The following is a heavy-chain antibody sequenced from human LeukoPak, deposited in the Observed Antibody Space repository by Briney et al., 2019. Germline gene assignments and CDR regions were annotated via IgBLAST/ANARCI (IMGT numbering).Heavy chain of an antibody. V-gene: IGHV3-48*03. D-gene: IGHD5-24*01. CDR1: GFTFSTYE. Sequence: GGSLRLSCAASGFTFSTYEMNWVRQAPGKGLEWVAYISRSGGTIYYADSVKGRFTISRDNAKNSLYLQMNSLRAEDTAVYYCVSGDGYNYWGQGTLVTVSS. CDR2: ISRSGGTI. J-gene: IGHJ4*02. CDR3: VSGDGYNY.